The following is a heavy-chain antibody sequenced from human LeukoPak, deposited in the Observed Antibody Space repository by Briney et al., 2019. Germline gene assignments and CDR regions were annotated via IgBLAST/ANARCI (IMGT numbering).Heavy chain of an antibody. CDR2: INHSGST. CDR3: ARARGAVAVYFDY. Sequence: SETPSLTCAVYGGSFSGYYWSWIRQPPGKGLEWIGEINHSGSTNYNPSLKSRVTISVDTSKNQFSLKLSSVSAADTAVYFCARARGAVAVYFDYWGEGTLVTVSS. CDR1: GGSFSGYY. D-gene: IGHD6-19*01. J-gene: IGHJ4*02. V-gene: IGHV4-34*01.